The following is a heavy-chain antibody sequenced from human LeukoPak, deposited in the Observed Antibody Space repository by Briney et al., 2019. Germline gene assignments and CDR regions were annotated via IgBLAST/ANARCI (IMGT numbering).Heavy chain of an antibody. V-gene: IGHV3-74*01. J-gene: IGHJ6*03. Sequence: GGSLRLSCAASGFTFNRYWMHWVRQAPGKGLVWVSRINDDGLSTTYADSVKGRFTISRDNAKNTVYLQVNSLRVEDTAVYYCASGDYYYMHVWGKGTTVTVSS. CDR2: INDDGLST. D-gene: IGHD3-16*01. CDR3: ASGDYYYMHV. CDR1: GFTFNRYW.